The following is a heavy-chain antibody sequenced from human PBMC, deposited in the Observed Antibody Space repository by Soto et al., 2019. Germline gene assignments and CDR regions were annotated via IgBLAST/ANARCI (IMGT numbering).Heavy chain of an antibody. CDR3: ARGLEIASYYFDY. Sequence: ASVKVSCKASGYTFTGYYMHWVRQAPGQGLEWMGWINPNSGGTNYAQKFQGWVTMTRDTSISTAYMELSRLRSDDTAVYYCARGLEIASYYFDYWGQGTLVTVSS. CDR1: GYTFTGYY. J-gene: IGHJ4*02. V-gene: IGHV1-2*04. D-gene: IGHD1-1*01. CDR2: INPNSGGT.